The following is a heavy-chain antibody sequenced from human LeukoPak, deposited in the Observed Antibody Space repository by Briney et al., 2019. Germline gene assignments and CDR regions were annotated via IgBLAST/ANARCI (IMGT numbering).Heavy chain of an antibody. CDR2: IYYSGST. CDR1: GGSISSSSYY. J-gene: IGHJ4*02. Sequence: SETLSLTCTVSGGSISSSSYYWGWIRQPPGKWLEWIGSIYYSGSTYYNPSLKSRVTISVDTSKNQFSLKLSSVTAADTAVYYCARHNSRSYYRALDYWGQGTLVTVSS. V-gene: IGHV4-39*01. CDR3: ARHNSRSYYRALDY. D-gene: IGHD1-26*01.